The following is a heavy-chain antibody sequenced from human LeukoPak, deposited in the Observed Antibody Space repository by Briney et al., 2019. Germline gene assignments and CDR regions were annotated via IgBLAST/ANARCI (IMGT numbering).Heavy chain of an antibody. D-gene: IGHD5-18*01. CDR1: GGTFSSYA. Sequence: GASVKVSCKASGGTFSSYAISWVRQAPGQGLEWMGRIIPILGIANYAQKFQGRVTITADKSTSTAYMELSSLRSEDTAVYYCARDPGYSYGPIWNWFDPWGQGTLVTVSS. J-gene: IGHJ5*02. CDR2: IIPILGIA. CDR3: ARDPGYSYGPIWNWFDP. V-gene: IGHV1-69*04.